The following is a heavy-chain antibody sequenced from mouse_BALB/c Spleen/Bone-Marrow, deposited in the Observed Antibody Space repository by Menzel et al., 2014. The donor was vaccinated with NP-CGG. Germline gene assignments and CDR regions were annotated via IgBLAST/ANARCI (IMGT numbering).Heavy chain of an antibody. Sequence: VQLVESGAELVKPGASVKLSCKASGYTFTSCYMYWVKQRPGQGLEWIGEINPSNGGTNFNEKFESKATLTVDKSSSAAYMQLSSLTSEDSAVYYCTREGDSPFAYWGQGTLVTVSA. CDR2: INPSNGGT. J-gene: IGHJ3*01. CDR3: TREGDSPFAY. D-gene: IGHD2-13*01. V-gene: IGHV1S81*02. CDR1: GYTFTSCY.